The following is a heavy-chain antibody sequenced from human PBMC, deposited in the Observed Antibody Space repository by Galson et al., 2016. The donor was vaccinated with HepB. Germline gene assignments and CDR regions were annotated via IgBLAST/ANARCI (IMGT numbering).Heavy chain of an antibody. J-gene: IGHJ4*02. CDR2: ISATGSST. V-gene: IGHV3-23*01. Sequence: SLRLSCAASGFTSSTYAMSWVRQAPGKGLEWVSAISATGSSTYYADSVKGRFTISKDNSKNTLDVEMKSLRVEDTAVYYCAKEGWFGELLYGHFDFWGQGTLVTVSS. CDR1: GFTSSTYA. D-gene: IGHD3-10*01. CDR3: AKEGWFGELLYGHFDF.